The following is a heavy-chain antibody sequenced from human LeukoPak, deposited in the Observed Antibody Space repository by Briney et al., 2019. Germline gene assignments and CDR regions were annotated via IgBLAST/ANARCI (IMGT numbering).Heavy chain of an antibody. V-gene: IGHV3-30*02. D-gene: IGHD3-22*01. CDR2: IRYDGSNK. CDR3: AKDPNYHYYDSSGYYYASAYYFDY. J-gene: IGHJ4*02. CDR1: GSTFSIYG. Sequence: PGGSLRLSCAASGSTFSIYGMHWVRQAPGKGLEWAAFIRYDGSNKYYADSVKGRFTISRDNSKNTLYLQMNSLRAEDTAVYYCAKDPNYHYYDSSGYYYASAYYFDYWGQGTLVAVSS.